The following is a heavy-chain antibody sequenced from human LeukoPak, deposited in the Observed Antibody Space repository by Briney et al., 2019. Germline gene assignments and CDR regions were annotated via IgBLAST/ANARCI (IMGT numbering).Heavy chain of an antibody. D-gene: IGHD3-10*01. CDR2: FDPEDGET. V-gene: IGHV1-24*01. CDR3: ATADGVRGVIPEFFDY. CDR1: GYTLTELS. J-gene: IGHJ4*02. Sequence: GASVKVSCKVSGYTLTELSMHWVRQAPGKGLEWMGGFDPEDGETIYAQKFQGRVTMTEDTSTDTAYMELSSLRSEDTAVYYCATADGVRGVIPEFFDYWXQGTLVTVSS.